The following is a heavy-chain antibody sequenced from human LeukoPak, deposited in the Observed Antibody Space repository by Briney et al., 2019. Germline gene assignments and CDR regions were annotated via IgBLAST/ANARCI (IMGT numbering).Heavy chain of an antibody. Sequence: GGSLRLSCAASGFTFSSYGMHWVRQAPGKGLEWVAVISYDGSNKYYADSVKGRFTISRDNSKNTLYLQMNSLRAEDTAVYYCARDYYGSGSYYFDAFDIWGQGTMVTVSS. D-gene: IGHD3-10*01. CDR1: GFTFSSYG. CDR3: ARDYYGSGSYYFDAFDI. J-gene: IGHJ3*02. CDR2: ISYDGSNK. V-gene: IGHV3-30*19.